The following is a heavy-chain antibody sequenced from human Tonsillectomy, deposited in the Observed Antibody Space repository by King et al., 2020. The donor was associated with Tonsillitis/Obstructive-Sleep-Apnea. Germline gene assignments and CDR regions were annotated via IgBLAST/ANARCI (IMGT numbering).Heavy chain of an antibody. J-gene: IGHJ4*02. CDR2: ISYDGSNK. D-gene: IGHD6-19*01. V-gene: IGHV3-30*04. CDR3: ARENRIRGWYPHFAY. Sequence: VQLVESGGGVVQPGRSLRLSCAASGFTFSSYAMHWVRQAPGKGLEWVAVISYDGSNKYYADAVKGRFTISRDNSKYTLFLQMNSLRSEDTAGYYCARENRIRGWYPHFAYWGQGTLVTVSS. CDR1: GFTFSSYA.